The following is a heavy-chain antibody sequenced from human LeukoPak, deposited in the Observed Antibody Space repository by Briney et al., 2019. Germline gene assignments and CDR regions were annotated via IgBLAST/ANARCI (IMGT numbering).Heavy chain of an antibody. D-gene: IGHD3-22*01. Sequence: PSETLSLTCSVSGGSISSGGYSWNWIRQPPGKGLEWIGYIHYSGSTYYNPSLKSRVTISVDTSKNQFSLKMNSATAADTAVYFCARGGPTYYYDSSGYPLDYWGQGTLVTVSS. V-gene: IGHV4-30-2*01. J-gene: IGHJ4*02. CDR2: IHYSGST. CDR3: ARGGPTYYYDSSGYPLDY. CDR1: GGSISSGGYS.